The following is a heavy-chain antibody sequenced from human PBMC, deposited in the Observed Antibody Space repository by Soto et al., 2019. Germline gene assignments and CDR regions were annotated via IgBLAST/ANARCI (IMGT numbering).Heavy chain of an antibody. V-gene: IGHV1-24*01. CDR2: FDPEDGET. CDR3: ATVGDCSSTSCYGGTYYFDY. Sequence: ASVKVSCKVSGYTLTELSMHWVRQAPGKRLEWMGGFDPEDGETIYAQKFQGRVTMTEDTSTDTAYMELSSLRSEDTAVYYCATVGDCSSTSCYGGTYYFDYWGQGTLVTVSS. D-gene: IGHD2-2*01. J-gene: IGHJ4*02. CDR1: GYTLTELS.